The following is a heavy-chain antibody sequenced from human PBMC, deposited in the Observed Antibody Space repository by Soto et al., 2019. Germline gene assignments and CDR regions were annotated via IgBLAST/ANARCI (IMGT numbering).Heavy chain of an antibody. CDR3: ARGLGSSGWNYFDY. J-gene: IGHJ4*02. CDR2: TYYRSKWYN. CDR1: GDSVSSNSAA. D-gene: IGHD6-19*01. V-gene: IGHV6-1*01. Sequence: SQTLSLTCVISGDSVSSNSAAWNWIRQSPSRGLEWLGRTYYRSKWYNDYAVSVKSRITINPDTSKNQFSLQLNSVTPEDTAVYYCARGLGSSGWNYFDYWGQGTLVTVSS.